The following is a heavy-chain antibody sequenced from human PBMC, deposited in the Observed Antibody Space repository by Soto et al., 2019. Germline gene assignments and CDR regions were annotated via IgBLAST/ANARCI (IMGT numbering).Heavy chain of an antibody. CDR1: GFTFSNVW. V-gene: IGHV3-15*07. Sequence: EAQLFESGGGLVKPGGSLRLSCAASGFTFSNVWMHWVRQAPGKGLEWVGRIKSKIDGETTDYAAPVKGRFAVSRDDSKNTLYLQMNSLQTEDTAVYYCTPLALKYGSCWYDFSDWGQGTLVTVS. J-gene: IGHJ4*02. CDR2: IKSKIDGETT. D-gene: IGHD6-19*01. CDR3: TPLALKYGSCWYDFSD.